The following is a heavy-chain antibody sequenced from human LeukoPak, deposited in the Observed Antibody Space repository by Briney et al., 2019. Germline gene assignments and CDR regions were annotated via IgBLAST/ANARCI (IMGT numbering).Heavy chain of an antibody. Sequence: EASVKVSCKASGYTFTGYYMHWVRQAPGQGLEWMGWINPNSGGTNYAQKFQGRVTMTGDTSISTAYMELSRLGSDDTAVYYCAREDSSSYSLYYFDYWGQGTLLTVSS. D-gene: IGHD3-22*01. J-gene: IGHJ4*02. CDR1: GYTFTGYY. CDR3: AREDSSSYSLYYFDY. CDR2: INPNSGGT. V-gene: IGHV1-2*02.